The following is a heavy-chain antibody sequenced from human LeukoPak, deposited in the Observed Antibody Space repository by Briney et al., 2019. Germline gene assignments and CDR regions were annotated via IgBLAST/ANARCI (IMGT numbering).Heavy chain of an antibody. J-gene: IGHJ4*02. CDR2: MNPNSGNT. CDR1: GYTFTTYD. V-gene: IGHV1-8*01. CDR3: ARVGQSKDYDFWSGYYNYFEY. D-gene: IGHD3-3*01. Sequence: GASVKVSCKASGYTFTTYDINWVRQATGQGLEWMGWMNPNSGNTGYAQKFQGRVTMTRDTSISTAYVELSSLRSEDTAVYYCARVGQSKDYDFWSGYYNYFEYWGQGALVTVSS.